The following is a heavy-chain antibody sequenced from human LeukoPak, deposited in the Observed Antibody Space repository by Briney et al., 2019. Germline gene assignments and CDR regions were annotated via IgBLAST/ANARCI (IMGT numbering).Heavy chain of an antibody. J-gene: IGHJ6*02. CDR3: ARVGGSGSYYYAMDV. CDR1: GGSVSTYY. V-gene: IGHV4-59*02. D-gene: IGHD3-10*01. Sequence: PSETLSLTCTVSGGSVSTYYWNWIRQPPGKGLEWIGYMYSSGRTNYNPSLKSRVAISVDTSKNQFSLKLSSVTAADTAVYYCARVGGSGSYYYAMDVWGQGTTVTVSS. CDR2: MYSSGRT.